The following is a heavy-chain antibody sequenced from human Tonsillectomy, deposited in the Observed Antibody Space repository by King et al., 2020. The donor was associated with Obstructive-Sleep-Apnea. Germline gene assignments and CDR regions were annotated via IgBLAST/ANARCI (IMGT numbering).Heavy chain of an antibody. CDR1: GCSISSYY. D-gene: IGHD3-22*01. CDR2: IYYSVST. CDR3: ARVYYYDSSGYYHFDY. J-gene: IGHJ4*02. V-gene: IGHV4-59*01. Sequence: QLQESGPGLVKPSETLSLTCTVSGCSISSYYWSWIRRPPGKGLEWIGYIYYSVSTNYNPSLKSRVTISVDTSKNQFSLKLSSVTAADTAVYYCARVYYYDSSGYYHFDYWGQGTLVTVSS.